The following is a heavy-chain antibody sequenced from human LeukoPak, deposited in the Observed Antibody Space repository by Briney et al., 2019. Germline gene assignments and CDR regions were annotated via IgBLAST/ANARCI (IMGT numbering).Heavy chain of an antibody. Sequence: SETLSLTCTVSGYSISSGYYWGWIRQPPGKGLEWIEEIHDGGSTTYHPSLKSRVTISVDKSKNQFSLTLTSVTAADTAVYFCARGAHYAWNSWGQGTLVTVSS. D-gene: IGHD3-16*01. V-gene: IGHV4-38-2*02. CDR2: IHDGGST. CDR1: GYSISSGYY. J-gene: IGHJ4*02. CDR3: ARGAHYAWNS.